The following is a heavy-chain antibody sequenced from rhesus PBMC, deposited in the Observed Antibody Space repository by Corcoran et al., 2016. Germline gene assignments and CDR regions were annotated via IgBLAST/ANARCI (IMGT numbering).Heavy chain of an antibody. CDR2: IYGSGSST. Sequence: QLQLQESGPGLVKPSETLSVTCAVSGGSISSSYWSWIRQAPGKGLEWIGYIYGSGSSTNYNPAPKSRVNLSVDTSKNQLSLKLSSVTAADTAVYYCARGLEPSWGYWYFDLWGPGTPITISS. V-gene: IGHV4-169*01. J-gene: IGHJ2*01. D-gene: IGHD1-1*01. CDR1: GGSISSSY. CDR3: ARGLEPSWGYWYFDL.